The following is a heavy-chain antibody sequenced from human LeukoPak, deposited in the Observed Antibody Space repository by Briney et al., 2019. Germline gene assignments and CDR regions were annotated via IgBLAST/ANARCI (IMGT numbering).Heavy chain of an antibody. J-gene: IGHJ4*02. CDR1: GGTFSSYA. Sequence: ASVKVSCKASGGTFSSYAISWVRQAPGQGLEWMGGIIPIFGTANYAQKFQGRVTITADKSTSTAYMELRSLRSDDTAVYYCARAEVCSGGSCYSDYWGQGTLVTVSS. V-gene: IGHV1-69*06. CDR2: IIPIFGTA. CDR3: ARAEVCSGGSCYSDY. D-gene: IGHD2-15*01.